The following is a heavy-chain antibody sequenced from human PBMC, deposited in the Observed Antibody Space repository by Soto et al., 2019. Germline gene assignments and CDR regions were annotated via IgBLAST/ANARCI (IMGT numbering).Heavy chain of an antibody. CDR1: GGSISSYY. D-gene: IGHD1-26*01. CDR2: IYYSGST. J-gene: IGHJ6*02. V-gene: IGHV4-59*01. CDR3: ARDQVAAAGTPIVGATGGNYYYGMDV. Sequence: PSETLSLTCTVSGGSISSYYWSWIRQPPGKGLEWIGYIYYSGSTNYNPSLKSRVTISVDTSKNQFSLKLSSVTAADTAAYYCARDQVAAAGTPIVGATGGNYYYGMDVWGQGTTVT.